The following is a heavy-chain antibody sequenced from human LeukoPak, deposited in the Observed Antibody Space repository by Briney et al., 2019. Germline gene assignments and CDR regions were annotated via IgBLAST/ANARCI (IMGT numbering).Heavy chain of an antibody. Sequence: GGSLRLSCAASGFTFSDYTMNWVRQAPGKGLEWLSSIGTAGNYIFYADSVQGRFTISRDHANDSLYLEMKSLRVEDTATYYCATNLFCASASCLWGQGTLVTVSS. V-gene: IGHV3-21*01. J-gene: IGHJ4*02. CDR2: IGTAGNYI. CDR1: GFTFSDYT. D-gene: IGHD2-2*01. CDR3: ATNLFCASASCL.